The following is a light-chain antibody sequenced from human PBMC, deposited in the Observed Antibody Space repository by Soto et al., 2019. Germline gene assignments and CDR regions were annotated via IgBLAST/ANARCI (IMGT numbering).Light chain of an antibody. CDR2: DAS. V-gene: IGKV1-5*01. CDR3: QQYDNYPLT. CDR1: QSVRSW. J-gene: IGKJ4*01. Sequence: IQMTQSPSTLSASLGDRVTITCRASQSVRSWLAWYQQKPGTAPKLLIFDASRLESGVPSRFRGSASGTEFTLTISSLQPDDFATYYCQQYDNYPLTFGGGTKVDIK.